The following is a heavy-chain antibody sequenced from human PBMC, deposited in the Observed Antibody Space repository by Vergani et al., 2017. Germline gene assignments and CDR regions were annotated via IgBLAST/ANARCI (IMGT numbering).Heavy chain of an antibody. CDR2: IYPGDSDT. CDR1: GGSISSGGYY. J-gene: IGHJ4*02. V-gene: IGHV4-31*01. D-gene: IGHD2-2*01. CDR3: ARRRGYCSSTSCKKTEYYFDY. Sequence: QVQLQESGPGLVKPSQTLSLTCTVSGGSISSGGYYWSWIRQHPGKGLEWIGIIYPGDSDTRYSPSFQGQVTISADKSISTAYLQWSSLKASDTAMYYCARRRGYCSSTSCKKTEYYFDYWGQGTLVTVSS.